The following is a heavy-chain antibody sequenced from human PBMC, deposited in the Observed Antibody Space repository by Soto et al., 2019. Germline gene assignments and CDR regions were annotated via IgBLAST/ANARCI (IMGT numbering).Heavy chain of an antibody. V-gene: IGHV1-69*13. CDR2: IIPIFGTA. D-gene: IGHD4-4*01. CDR3: ASPTVGYYNGMDV. CDR1: GYTFTSYE. J-gene: IGHJ6*02. Sequence: ASVKVSCKASGYTFTSYEINWVRQAPGQGFEWMGGIIPIFGTADYVQKFQGRVTITADESTSTAYMELSSLRSEDTAVYYCASPTVGYYNGMDVWGQGTTVTVSS.